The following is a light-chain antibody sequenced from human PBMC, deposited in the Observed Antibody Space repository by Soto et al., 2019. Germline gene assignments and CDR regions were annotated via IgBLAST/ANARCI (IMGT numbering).Light chain of an antibody. J-gene: IGKJ1*01. V-gene: IGKV3-20*01. CDR1: QSVSSNS. Sequence: ESVLTQSPGTLSLSPGERATLSCRASQSVSSNSLAWYQQKPGQAPRLLIYGASSRATGTPDRFSGSGSETDFTLNISRLEPEDFAVYYCQQFGGSPPSWTFGQGTKVEI. CDR2: GAS. CDR3: QQFGGSPPSWT.